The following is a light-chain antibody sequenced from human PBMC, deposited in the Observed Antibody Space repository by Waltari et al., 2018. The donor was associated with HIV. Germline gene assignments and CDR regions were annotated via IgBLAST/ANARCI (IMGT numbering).Light chain of an antibody. CDR3: LQTYGIPYT. Sequence: DIQMTQSPSSLSASVGDSVTITCRASESIDYFLSWYQMKPGEAPNLLIYAASNLQRGVPSRFSGSGSETDFTLTINSLQPEDFASYFCLQTYGIPYTVGQGTKLEI. CDR2: AAS. V-gene: IGKV1-39*01. CDR1: ESIDYF. J-gene: IGKJ2*01.